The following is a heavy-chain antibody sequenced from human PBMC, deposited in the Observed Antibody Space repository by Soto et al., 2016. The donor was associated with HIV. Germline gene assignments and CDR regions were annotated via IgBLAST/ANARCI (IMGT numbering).Heavy chain of an antibody. CDR2: ISAYDGEP. D-gene: IGHD5-12*01. CDR1: GYSFTSYG. J-gene: IGHJ6*02. Sequence: QVQLVQSGAEVKKPGASVKVSCKTSGYSFTSYGLSWVRQAPGQGLEWMGWISAYDGEPNYVQRLQGRVTMTTDRSTRTAYMELRNLRSDDTAVYYCAREDGYGGYARMDVWDQGTTVTVSS. CDR3: AREDGYGGYARMDV. V-gene: IGHV1-18*01.